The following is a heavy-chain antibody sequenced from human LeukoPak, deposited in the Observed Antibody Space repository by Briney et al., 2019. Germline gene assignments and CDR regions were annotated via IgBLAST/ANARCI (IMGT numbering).Heavy chain of an antibody. CDR3: AREEGDFWSGYYSFDY. CDR2: IYSGGST. J-gene: IGHJ4*02. D-gene: IGHD3-3*01. CDR1: GFTVSSNY. Sequence: GGSLRLSCAASGFTVSSNYMSWVRQAPGKGLEWVSVIYSGGSTYYADSVKGRFTISRDNSKNTLYLQMNSLRAEDTAVYYCAREEGDFWSGYYSFDYWGQGTLVTVSS. V-gene: IGHV3-53*01.